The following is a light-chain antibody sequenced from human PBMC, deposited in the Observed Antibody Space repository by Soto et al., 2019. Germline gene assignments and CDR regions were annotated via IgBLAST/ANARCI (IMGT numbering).Light chain of an antibody. Sequence: VMTQSPLSLAVTPGEPASISCKSSQSLQHNNGNTLLDWYMQKPGQSPQLLIYLASRRAPGAPDRVSGSGSGTDFTLRISTVEADDAAIYYCMQALQNPRTFGQGTKLEI. CDR2: LAS. V-gene: IGKV2-28*01. CDR1: QSLQHNNGNTL. J-gene: IGKJ1*01. CDR3: MQALQNPRT.